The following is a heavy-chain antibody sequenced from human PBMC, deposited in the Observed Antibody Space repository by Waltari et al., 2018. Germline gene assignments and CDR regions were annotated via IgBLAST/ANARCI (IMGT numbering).Heavy chain of an antibody. CDR2: SNPGNGNT. CDR1: GYTFTGYY. J-gene: IGHJ5*02. D-gene: IGHD3-10*01. Sequence: QVQLVQSGAEVKKPGASVKVSCKASGYTFTGYYMRWVRQAPGQGLGGGGQAREQGVGWRGWSNPGNGNTRASQKFQGRVTFSRDTSASTAYLVLSGLTAEDTAVYYCAKDKNWFGELLGYFHPWGRGTLVTVS. V-gene: IGHV1-3*01. CDR3: AKDKNWFGELLGYFHP.